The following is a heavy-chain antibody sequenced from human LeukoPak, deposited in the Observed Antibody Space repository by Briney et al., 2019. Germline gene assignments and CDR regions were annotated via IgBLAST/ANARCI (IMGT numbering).Heavy chain of an antibody. CDR2: ISSSSSYI. CDR3: ARSIDVAVAGFDY. V-gene: IGHV3-21*01. Sequence: GGSLRLSCAASGFTFSSYSMNWVRQAPGKGLEWVSSISSSSSYIYYADSVKGRFTISRDDAKNSLYLQMNSLRAEDTAVYYCARSIDVAVAGFDYWGQGTLVTVSS. CDR1: GFTFSSYS. D-gene: IGHD6-19*01. J-gene: IGHJ4*02.